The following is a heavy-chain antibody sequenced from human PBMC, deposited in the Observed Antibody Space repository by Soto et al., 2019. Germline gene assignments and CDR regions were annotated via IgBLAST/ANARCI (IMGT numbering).Heavy chain of an antibody. D-gene: IGHD3-16*01. CDR2: IKSVTDGGTR. CDR3: TSGRSTFGLDS. Sequence: SLRLSCVVSTFTFSNAWMTWVRQAPGRGLEWIGRIKSVTDGGTRDYAAPVKGRFAISRDDSKNTLYLQMNSLKTEDTAVYYCTSGRSTFGLDSWGQGTLVTVS. J-gene: IGHJ4*02. V-gene: IGHV3-15*01. CDR1: TFTFSNAW.